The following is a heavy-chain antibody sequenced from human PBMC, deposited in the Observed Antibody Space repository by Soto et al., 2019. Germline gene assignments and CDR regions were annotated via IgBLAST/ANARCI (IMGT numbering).Heavy chain of an antibody. Sequence: KPSETLSLTCTVSGASISTYYWFWIRQPPGKGLEWIGHISRSGSTNYNPSLKSRVTTSVDTSKNQFSLKLSSVTAADTAVYYCARVAIAEPHCSSTSCYYFDYWGQGTLVTVSS. D-gene: IGHD2-2*01. V-gene: IGHV4-59*01. J-gene: IGHJ4*02. CDR2: ISRSGST. CDR1: GASISTYY. CDR3: ARVAIAEPHCSSTSCYYFDY.